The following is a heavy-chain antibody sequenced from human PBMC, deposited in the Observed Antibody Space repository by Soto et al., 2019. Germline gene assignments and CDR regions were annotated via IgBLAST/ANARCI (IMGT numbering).Heavy chain of an antibody. J-gene: IGHJ5*02. CDR1: GYTFTSYD. CDR3: ARGKIAAAGTRGVWFDP. D-gene: IGHD6-13*01. V-gene: IGHV1-8*01. Sequence: QVQLVQSGAEVKKPGASVKVSCKASGYTFTSYDINWVRQATGQGLEWMGWMNPNSGNTGYAQKFQGRVTMTRNTSASTXYMELSSLRSEDTAVYYCARGKIAAAGTRGVWFDPWGQGTLVTVSS. CDR2: MNPNSGNT.